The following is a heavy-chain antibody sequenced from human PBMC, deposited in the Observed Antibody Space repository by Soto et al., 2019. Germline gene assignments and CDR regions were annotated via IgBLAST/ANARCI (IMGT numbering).Heavy chain of an antibody. CDR1: GGTFSSYT. Sequence: ASVKVSCKASGGTFSSYTISWVRQAPGQGLEWMGRIIPILGIANYAQKFQGRVTITADKSTSTAYMELSSLRSEDTAVYYCARYYGDYVVAFDIWGQGTMVTVSS. J-gene: IGHJ3*02. V-gene: IGHV1-69*02. CDR3: ARYYGDYVVAFDI. CDR2: IIPILGIA. D-gene: IGHD4-17*01.